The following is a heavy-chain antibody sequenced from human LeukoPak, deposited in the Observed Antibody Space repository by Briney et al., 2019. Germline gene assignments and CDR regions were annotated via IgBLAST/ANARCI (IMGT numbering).Heavy chain of an antibody. Sequence: GGSLRLSCAASGFTFSSYCMNWVRQAPGKGLEWVSYISSSSSYIFYADSVKGRFTISRDNAKNSLYLQMNRLRAEDTAVYYGARGPCSVGLCVRSFCYGIGLWPEGTRVSV. D-gene: IGHD2-15*01. CDR2: ISSSSSYI. CDR1: GFTFSSYC. V-gene: IGHV3-21*01. J-gene: IGHJ6*01. CDR3: ARGPCSVGLCVRSFCYGIGL.